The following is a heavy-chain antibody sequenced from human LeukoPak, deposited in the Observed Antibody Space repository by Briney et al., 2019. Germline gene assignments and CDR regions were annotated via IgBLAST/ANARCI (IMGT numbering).Heavy chain of an antibody. Sequence: SETLSLTCTVSGGSISSSLYHWGWIRQSPGKNLEWLGSIYYTGTTHYNPSLKSRVTISVDTSKNQFSLKLSSVTAADTAVYYCATGLYSSGWYVRHWFDPWGQGTLVTVSS. J-gene: IGHJ5*02. V-gene: IGHV4-39*07. D-gene: IGHD6-19*01. CDR1: GGSISSSLYH. CDR3: ATGLYSSGWYVRHWFDP. CDR2: IYYTGTT.